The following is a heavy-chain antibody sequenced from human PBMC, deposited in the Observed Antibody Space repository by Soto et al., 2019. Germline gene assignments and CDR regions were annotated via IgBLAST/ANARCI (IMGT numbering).Heavy chain of an antibody. CDR1: GGTFSSYT. Sequence: QVQLVQSGAEVKKPGSSVKVSCKASGGTFSSYTISWVRQAPGQGLEWMGRIIPILGIANYAQKFQGRVKITADKSTSTAYMELSSLRSEDTAVYYCASSRGYSYGYIEYWGQGTLVTVSS. D-gene: IGHD5-18*01. J-gene: IGHJ4*02. CDR2: IIPILGIA. V-gene: IGHV1-69*02. CDR3: ASSRGYSYGYIEY.